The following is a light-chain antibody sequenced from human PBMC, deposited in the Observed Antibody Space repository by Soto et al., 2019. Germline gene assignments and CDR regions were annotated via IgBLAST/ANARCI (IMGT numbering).Light chain of an antibody. CDR3: QHYNSYSET. CDR2: DAS. V-gene: IGKV1-33*01. Sequence: DIQMTQSPSSLSASVGDRVTITCQASQDISNYLNWYQQKPGKAPKLLIYDASNLKSGVPSRFSGSGSGTEFTLTISSLQPDDFATYYCQHYNSYSETFGQGTKVDIK. CDR1: QDISNY. J-gene: IGKJ1*01.